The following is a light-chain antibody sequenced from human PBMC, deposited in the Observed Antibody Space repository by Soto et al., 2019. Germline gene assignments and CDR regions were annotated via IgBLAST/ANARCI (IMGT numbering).Light chain of an antibody. CDR1: QSVTSN. CDR2: AAS. Sequence: EIVLRQSPDTLSVSPGEVATLSCWASQSVTSNLAWYQQKRGQAPRLLIYAASTRATGVPARFSGSGSGAEFTLTISSLQSEDFAVYYCQQYNNWPRTFGQGTKVDIK. J-gene: IGKJ1*01. CDR3: QQYNNWPRT. V-gene: IGKV3D-15*01.